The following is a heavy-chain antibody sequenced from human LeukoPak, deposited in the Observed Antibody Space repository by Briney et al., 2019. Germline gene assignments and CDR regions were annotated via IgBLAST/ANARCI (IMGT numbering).Heavy chain of an antibody. D-gene: IGHD2-2*01. CDR1: GGSFSGYY. V-gene: IGHV4-34*01. J-gene: IGHJ1*01. CDR2: INHSGST. Sequence: SETLSLTCAVYGGSFSGYYWSWIRQPPGKGLEWIGEINHSGSTNYNPSLKSRVTISVDTSKNQFSLKLSSVTAADTAVYYCARRRLLGYCSSTSCYAGYFQHWGQGTLVTVSS. CDR3: ARRRLLGYCSSTSCYAGYFQH.